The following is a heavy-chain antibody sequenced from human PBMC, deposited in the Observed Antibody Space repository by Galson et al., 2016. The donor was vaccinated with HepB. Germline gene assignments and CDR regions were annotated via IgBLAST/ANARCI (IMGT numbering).Heavy chain of an antibody. V-gene: IGHV3-23*01. Sequence: SLRLSCAASGFTFSSYSMNWVRQAPGKGLEVVSSISRSGDSTDYADSVKGRFTISRDNSKNTQSLQMNSLTADDPAIYYCVQGSTAPAVWGKGTTVTVSS. CDR1: GFTFSSYS. J-gene: IGHJ6*04. CDR3: VQGSTAPAV. CDR2: ISRSGDST. D-gene: IGHD2-2*01.